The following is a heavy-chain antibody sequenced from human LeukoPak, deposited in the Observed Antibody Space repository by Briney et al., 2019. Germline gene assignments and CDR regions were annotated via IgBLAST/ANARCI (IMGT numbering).Heavy chain of an antibody. Sequence: GASVKVSCKASGNDFSDLYFNWVRQAPGRGLEWVGWINPHSRATHYAQRFRGRVTMEASITTAYMELNSLTSDDTAVYYCVTTSVTHTRDPWGQGTLVTVSS. V-gene: IGHV1-2*02. J-gene: IGHJ5*02. CDR2: INPHSRAT. CDR1: GNDFSDLY. D-gene: IGHD5/OR15-5a*01. CDR3: VTTSVTHTRDP.